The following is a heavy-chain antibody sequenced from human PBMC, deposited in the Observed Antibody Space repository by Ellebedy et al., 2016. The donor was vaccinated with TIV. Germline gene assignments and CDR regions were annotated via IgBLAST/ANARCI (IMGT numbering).Heavy chain of an antibody. V-gene: IGHV3-53*01. D-gene: IGHD2-21*02. J-gene: IGHJ4*02. CDR3: ARDYFYCGGDCFERGARYFDY. CDR2: ISGSGGST. CDR1: GFTVSSNY. Sequence: GESLKISXSASGFTVSSNYMSWVRQAPGKGLEWVSAISGSGGSTYYADSVKGRFTISRDNSKNTLYLQMNSLRAEDTAVYYCARDYFYCGGDCFERGARYFDYWGQGTLVTVSS.